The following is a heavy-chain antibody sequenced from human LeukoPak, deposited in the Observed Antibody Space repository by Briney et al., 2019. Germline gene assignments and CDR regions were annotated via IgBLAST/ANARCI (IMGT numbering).Heavy chain of an antibody. D-gene: IGHD1-14*01. V-gene: IGHV1-24*01. Sequence: ASVKVSCKVSGYTLTELSMHWVRQAPGEGLEWMGGFDPEDGETIYAQKFQGRVTMTEDTSTDTAYMELSSLRSEDKAVYYCATDNLKGFDYWGQGTLVTVSS. CDR2: FDPEDGET. CDR1: GYTLTELS. J-gene: IGHJ4*02. CDR3: ATDNLKGFDY.